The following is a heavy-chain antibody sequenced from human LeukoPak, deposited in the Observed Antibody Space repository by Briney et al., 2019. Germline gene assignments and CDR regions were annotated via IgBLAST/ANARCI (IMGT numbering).Heavy chain of an antibody. Sequence: GGSLRLSCAASGFTFSSYAMSWVRQAPGKGLEWVSAISGSGTSTYYGDSAKGRFTISRDNSKNTLYLQMNSLRAEDTAVYYCAKERRYYDILTGQAGYYYYYMDVWGKGTTVTVSS. D-gene: IGHD3-9*01. CDR2: ISGSGTST. CDR1: GFTFSSYA. CDR3: AKERRYYDILTGQAGYYYYYMDV. V-gene: IGHV3-23*01. J-gene: IGHJ6*03.